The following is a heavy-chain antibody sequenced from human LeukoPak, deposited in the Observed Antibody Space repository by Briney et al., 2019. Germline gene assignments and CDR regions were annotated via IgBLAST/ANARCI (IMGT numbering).Heavy chain of an antibody. V-gene: IGHV5-51*01. J-gene: IGHJ4*02. D-gene: IGHD1-14*01. CDR1: GYSFTNYW. Sequence: HGESLKISCKGSGYSFTNYWIAWVRQTPGKGLEWMGIIYPGDSDTRYSPSFQGQVTISADKPFSTAYLQWSSLKASDTAIYYSARGMTSFDYWAQGTLVTVSS. CDR2: IYPGDSDT. CDR3: ARGMTSFDY.